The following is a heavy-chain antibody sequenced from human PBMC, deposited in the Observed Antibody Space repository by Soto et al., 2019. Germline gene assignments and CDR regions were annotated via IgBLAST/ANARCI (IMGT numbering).Heavy chain of an antibody. CDR3: AKNPYNGIYRGDAFDS. D-gene: IGHD1-26*01. V-gene: IGHV1-24*01. J-gene: IGHJ4*02. Sequence: ASVKVSCKVSGYTLTELSMHWVRQAPGKGLEWMGGFAPEDGRTLYAQRFQGRVTMTEDAATDTAYMELRSLRSDDTAVYYCAKNPYNGIYRGDAFDSWGQGTLVTVSS. CDR1: GYTLTELS. CDR2: FAPEDGRT.